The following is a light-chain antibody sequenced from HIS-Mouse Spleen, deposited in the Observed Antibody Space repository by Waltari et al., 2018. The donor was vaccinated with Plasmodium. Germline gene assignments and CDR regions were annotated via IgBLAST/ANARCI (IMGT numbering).Light chain of an antibody. V-gene: IGKV1-9*01. J-gene: IGKJ5*01. CDR3: QQLNSYPSIT. Sequence: DIQLTQSPSFLSASVGDRVTITCRTSQGISSYLAWYQQKPGNAPKLLIYAASTLQSGVPSRFSGSRAATEFTLTISSLQPEDFATYYCQQLNSYPSITFGQGTRLEIK. CDR1: QGISSY. CDR2: AAS.